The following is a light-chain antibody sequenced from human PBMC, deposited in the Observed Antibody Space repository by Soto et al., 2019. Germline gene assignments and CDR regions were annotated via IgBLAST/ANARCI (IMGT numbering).Light chain of an antibody. CDR3: QQHIQWPPYP. V-gene: IGKV3-15*01. Sequence: EVVLTQSPATLSVTPGERATLSCRASQSISSDLAWYQQKPGQAPRLLIYGASTRATGVPDRFSGSESGTEFTLTISSMRSEDFAVYYCQQHIQWPPYPFGQGPKLEIK. J-gene: IGKJ2*01. CDR2: GAS. CDR1: QSISSD.